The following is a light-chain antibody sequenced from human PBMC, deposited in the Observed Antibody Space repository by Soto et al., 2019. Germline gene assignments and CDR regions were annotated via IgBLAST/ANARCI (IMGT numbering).Light chain of an antibody. CDR2: NNN. J-gene: IGLJ3*02. V-gene: IGLV1-44*01. Sequence: QSVLTQPPSASGTPGQRVTISCSGSRASIGSNTVTWYQHLPGAAPKLLIYNNNQRPSGVPDRFSGSKSDTSASLAISGLQSEDEAGYYCAAWDDSLSGPVFGGGTKLTVL. CDR1: RASIGSNT. CDR3: AAWDDSLSGPV.